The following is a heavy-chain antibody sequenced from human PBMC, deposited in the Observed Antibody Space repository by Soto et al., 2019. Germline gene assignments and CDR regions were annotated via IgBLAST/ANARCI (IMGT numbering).Heavy chain of an antibody. Sequence: SETLSLTCDVSGYSISSGYYWAWVRQPPGKGMEWIGSINHRGNSFYNPSLKSRVTISVDTSKNQGSLKVSSVTAADTAVYYCVRSGDDYGSYIDYWGQGTLVTVSS. D-gene: IGHD4-17*01. CDR3: VRSGDDYGSYIDY. CDR1: GYSISSGYY. V-gene: IGHV4-38-2*01. CDR2: INHRGNS. J-gene: IGHJ4*02.